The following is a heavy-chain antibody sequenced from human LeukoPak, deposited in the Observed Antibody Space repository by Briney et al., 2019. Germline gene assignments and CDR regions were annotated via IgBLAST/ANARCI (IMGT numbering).Heavy chain of an antibody. CDR1: GGSVSSSGYY. CDR2: IYYSGST. D-gene: IGHD5-18*01. CDR3: ARHAIQLWLVWFDP. Sequence: SETLSLTCTVSGGSVSSSGYYWGWIRQPPGTGLEWIGSIYYSGSTYYNPSLKSRVTISVDTSKNQFSLRLSSVTAADTATYYCARHAIQLWLVWFDPWGQGTLVTVSS. V-gene: IGHV4-39*01. J-gene: IGHJ5*02.